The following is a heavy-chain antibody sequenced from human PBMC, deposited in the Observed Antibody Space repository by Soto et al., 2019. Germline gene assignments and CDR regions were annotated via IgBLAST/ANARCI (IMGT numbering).Heavy chain of an antibody. J-gene: IGHJ4*02. CDR3: TRQALDYDFWSGYLGD. V-gene: IGHV3-73*01. Sequence: GGSLRLSCAASEFTFSFSAIHWVRQASGKGLEWVGRIRRKANNYATAYAASVKGRFAISRDDSENTAYLQVSSLKTEDTAIYYCTRQALDYDFWSGYLGDWGQGTLVTVSS. CDR1: EFTFSFSA. D-gene: IGHD3-3*01. CDR2: IRRKANNYAT.